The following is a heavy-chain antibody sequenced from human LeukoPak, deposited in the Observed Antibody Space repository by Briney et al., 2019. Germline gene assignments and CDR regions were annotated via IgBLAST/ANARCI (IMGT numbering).Heavy chain of an antibody. J-gene: IGHJ6*03. Sequence: GGSLRLSCAASGFTFSSYWMSWVRQAPGKGLGWVANIKQDGSEKYYVDSVKGRFTISRDNAKNSLYLQMNSLRAEDTAVYYCARTGTTYYDFWSGYYFPQVGYYYYMDVWGKGTTVTVSS. D-gene: IGHD3-3*01. CDR2: IKQDGSEK. CDR3: ARTGTTYYDFWSGYYFPQVGYYYYMDV. CDR1: GFTFSSYW. V-gene: IGHV3-7*01.